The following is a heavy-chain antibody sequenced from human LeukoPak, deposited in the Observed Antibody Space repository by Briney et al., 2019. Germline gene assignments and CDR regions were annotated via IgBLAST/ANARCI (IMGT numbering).Heavy chain of an antibody. V-gene: IGHV3-23*01. CDR1: GFTFSSYA. D-gene: IGHD1-26*01. Sequence: GGSLRLSCAASGFTFSSYAMSWVRQAPGKGLEWVSAISGSGGSTYYADSVKGRFTISRDNSKNTLYLQMNSLRAEDTAVYYCATGLGGVPPHGDYYYYMDVWGKGTTVTVSS. CDR2: ISGSGGST. CDR3: ATGLGGVPPHGDYYYYMDV. J-gene: IGHJ6*03.